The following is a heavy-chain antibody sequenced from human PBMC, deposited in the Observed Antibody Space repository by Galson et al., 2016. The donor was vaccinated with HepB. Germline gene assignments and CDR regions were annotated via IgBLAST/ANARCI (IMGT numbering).Heavy chain of an antibody. J-gene: IGHJ3*01. CDR2: INPRSGNS. D-gene: IGHD2-8*01. V-gene: IGHV1-2*02. Sequence: SVKVSCKASGYVLTTHWIYWIRQAPGQGLEWMGWINPRSGNSKYSPNFQGRVRMTRDTSIGTAYMELSRLTSDDTAVYYCAREMPNGAFDVWGRGTVITVSS. CDR1: GYVLTTHW. CDR3: AREMPNGAFDV.